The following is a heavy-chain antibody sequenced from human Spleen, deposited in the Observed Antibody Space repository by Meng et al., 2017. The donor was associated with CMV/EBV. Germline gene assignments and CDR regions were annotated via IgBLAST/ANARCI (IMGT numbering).Heavy chain of an antibody. V-gene: IGHV4-34*01. CDR2: INHSGST. CDR3: ARGRYCSSTSCHRYGMDV. J-gene: IGHJ6*02. D-gene: IGHD2-2*01. Sequence: SFSGYYWSWIRQPPGKGLEWIGEINHSGSTNYNPSLKSRVTISVDTSKNQFSLKLSSVTAADTAVYYCARGRYCSSTSCHRYGMDVWGQGTTVTVSS. CDR1: SFSGYY.